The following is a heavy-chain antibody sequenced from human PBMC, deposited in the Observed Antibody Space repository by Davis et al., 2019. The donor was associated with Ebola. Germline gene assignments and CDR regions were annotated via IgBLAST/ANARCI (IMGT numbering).Heavy chain of an antibody. CDR2: IYYSGST. J-gene: IGHJ4*02. V-gene: IGHV4-59*01. CDR3: GGEGGVGGIDY. D-gene: IGHD1-26*01. Sequence: MPSETLSLTCTVSGGSISSYYWSWIRQPPGKGLEWIGYIYYSGSTNYNPSLKSRVTISVDTSKNQCSLKLSSVTAADEAVYYCGGEGGVGGIDYWGQGTLVTVSS. CDR1: GGSISSYY.